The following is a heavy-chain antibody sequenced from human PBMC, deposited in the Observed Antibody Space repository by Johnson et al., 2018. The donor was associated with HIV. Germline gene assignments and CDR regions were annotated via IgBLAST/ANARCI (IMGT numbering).Heavy chain of an antibody. CDR2: ISYDGSNK. CDR3: ARGEIIHDAFDI. Sequence: QVQLVESGGGLVQPGGSLRLSCAASGFTFSSYWMSWVRQAPGKGLEWVAVISYDGSNKYYADSVKGRFTISRDNSKNTLYLQMNSLRAEDTAVYYCARGEIIHDAFDIWGQGTMVTVSS. V-gene: IGHV3-30*03. D-gene: IGHD2/OR15-2a*01. J-gene: IGHJ3*02. CDR1: GFTFSSYW.